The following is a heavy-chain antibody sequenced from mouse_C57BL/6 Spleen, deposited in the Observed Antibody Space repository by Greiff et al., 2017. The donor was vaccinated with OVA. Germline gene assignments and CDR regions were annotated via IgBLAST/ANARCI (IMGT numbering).Heavy chain of an antibody. J-gene: IGHJ2*01. V-gene: IGHV1-19*01. CDR1: GYTFTDYY. CDR3: ARYWEETSYYFDY. CDR2: INPYNGGT. Sequence: EVQLQQSGPVLVKPGASVKMSCKASGYTFTDYYMNWVKQSHGKSLEWIGVINPYNGGTSYNQKFKGKATLTVDKSSSTAYMELNSLTSEDSAVYYCARYWEETSYYFDYWGQGTTLTVSS. D-gene: IGHD4-1*01.